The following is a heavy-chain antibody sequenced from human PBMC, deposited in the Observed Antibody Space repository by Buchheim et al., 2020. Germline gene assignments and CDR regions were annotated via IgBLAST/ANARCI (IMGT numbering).Heavy chain of an antibody. J-gene: IGHJ4*02. CDR3: ARASTLGYYGSGSSYYFDY. Sequence: EVQLVESGGGLVQPGGSLRLSCAASGFTFSSYWMSWVRQAPGKGLEWVANIKQEGSEKYYVDSVKGRFTISRDNAKNSLYLQMNSLRAEDTAVYYCARASTLGYYGSGSSYYFDYWGQGTL. CDR2: IKQEGSEK. V-gene: IGHV3-7*01. CDR1: GFTFSSYW. D-gene: IGHD3-10*01.